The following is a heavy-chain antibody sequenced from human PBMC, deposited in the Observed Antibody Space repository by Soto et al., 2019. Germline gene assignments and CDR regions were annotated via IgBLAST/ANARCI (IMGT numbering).Heavy chain of an antibody. CDR1: GYTFTSFG. D-gene: IGHD2-15*01. J-gene: IGHJ3*01. CDR2: ISAYNGNT. V-gene: IGHV1-18*01. CDR3: ARDHRGGTYAFDL. Sequence: QVQLVQSGAEVQKPGASVKVSCKASGYTFTSFGISWVRQAPGQGLEWMGWISAYNGNTNYAENLQGRVTMTTDTATSTAYMELSSMRSDDTAVYYCARDHRGGTYAFDLWGQGTMVTVSS.